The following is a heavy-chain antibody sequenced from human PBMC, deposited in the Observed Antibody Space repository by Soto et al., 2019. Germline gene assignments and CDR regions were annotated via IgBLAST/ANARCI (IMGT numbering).Heavy chain of an antibody. J-gene: IGHJ6*02. V-gene: IGHV3-23*01. CDR2: ISGSGGST. Sequence: PGGSLRLSCAASGFTFSSYARSWVRQAPGKGLEWVSAISGSGGSTYYADSVKGRFTISRDNSKNTLYLQMNSLRAEDTAVYYCAKDSSGPMASYYYYYGMDVWGQGTTVTVSS. CDR1: GFTFSSYA. D-gene: IGHD3-22*01. CDR3: AKDSSGPMASYYYYYGMDV.